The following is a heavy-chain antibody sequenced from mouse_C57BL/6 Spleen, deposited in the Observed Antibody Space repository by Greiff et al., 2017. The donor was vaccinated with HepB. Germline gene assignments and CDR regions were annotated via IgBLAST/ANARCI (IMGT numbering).Heavy chain of an antibody. CDR1: GFSLTSYG. CDR3: AKSPHYYGSSYRYFDV. J-gene: IGHJ1*03. Sequence: VKLMESGPGLVQPSQSLSITCTVSGFSLTSYGVHWVRQSPGKGLEWLGVIWRGGSTDYNAAFMSRLSITKDNSKSQVFFKMNSLQADDTAIYYCAKSPHYYGSSYRYFDVWGTGTTVTVSS. CDR2: IWRGGST. D-gene: IGHD1-1*01. V-gene: IGHV2-5*01.